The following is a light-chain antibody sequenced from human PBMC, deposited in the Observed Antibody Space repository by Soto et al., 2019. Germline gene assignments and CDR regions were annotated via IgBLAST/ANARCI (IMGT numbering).Light chain of an antibody. V-gene: IGLV2-23*02. J-gene: IGLJ1*01. CDR1: SSDVGSYNL. CDR2: EVS. Sequence: SSLTRPSSVNGAPGQAITISCPGTSSDVGSYNLVSWYQQHPGKAPKLMIYEVSKRPSGVSNRFSGSKSGNTASLTISGLQAEDEADYYCCSYAGSSTFDYVFGTGTKVTVL. CDR3: CSYAGSSTFDYV.